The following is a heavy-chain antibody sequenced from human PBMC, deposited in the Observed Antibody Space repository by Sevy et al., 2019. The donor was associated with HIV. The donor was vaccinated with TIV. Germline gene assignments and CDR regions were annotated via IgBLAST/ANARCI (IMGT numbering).Heavy chain of an antibody. V-gene: IGHV3-23*01. CDR3: AKDRAAMVGDAFDI. CDR1: GFPFSSYA. Sequence: GGSLRLSCAASGFPFSSYAMSWVRQAPGKGLEWVSAIGGSGVSTYYADSVKGRFTISRDNSKKTLYLQMNSLRAEDTAVYYCAKDRAAMVGDAFDIWGQGTMVTVSS. D-gene: IGHD5-18*01. CDR2: IGGSGVST. J-gene: IGHJ3*02.